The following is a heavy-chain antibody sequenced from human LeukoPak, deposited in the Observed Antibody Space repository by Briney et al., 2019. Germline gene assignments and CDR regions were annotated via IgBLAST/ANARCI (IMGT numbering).Heavy chain of an antibody. V-gene: IGHV4-4*07. D-gene: IGHD3-9*01. CDR1: SGSIYNSNYF. J-gene: IGHJ4*02. Sequence: PSETLSLTCTVSSGSIYNSNYFWGWIRQPPGKGLEWIGRIYTSGSTNYNPSLKSRVTMSVDTSKNQFSLKLSSVTAADTAVYYCARGYDILTGYYNFDYWGQGTLVTVSS. CDR3: ARGYDILTGYYNFDY. CDR2: IYTSGST.